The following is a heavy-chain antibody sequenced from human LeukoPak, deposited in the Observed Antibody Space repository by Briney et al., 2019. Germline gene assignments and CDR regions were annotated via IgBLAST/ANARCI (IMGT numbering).Heavy chain of an antibody. CDR3: ARVRDSDGYSYDY. D-gene: IGHD3-22*01. V-gene: IGHV3-72*01. Sequence: GGSLRLSCAASGFTFSDHYMDWVRQAPGKGLEWVGRIRKKVNGYTTECAASVKGRFTISRDDSKISLYLQMNSLKTEDTALYYCARVRDSDGYSYDYWGQGTPVTVSS. CDR2: IRKKVNGYTT. J-gene: IGHJ4*02. CDR1: GFTFSDHY.